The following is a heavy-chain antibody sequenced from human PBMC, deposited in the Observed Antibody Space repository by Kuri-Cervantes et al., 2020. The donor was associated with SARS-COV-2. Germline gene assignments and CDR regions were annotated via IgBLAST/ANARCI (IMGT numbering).Heavy chain of an antibody. J-gene: IGHJ4*02. CDR3: ARPAETGTRFDY. CDR1: GFTFSSYS. CDR2: ISSSSTI. Sequence: GGSLRLSCAASGFTFSSYSMNWVRQAPGKGLEWVSSISSSSTIYYADSVKGRFTISRDNAKNSLYLQMNSLRAEDTVVYYCARPAETGTRFDYWGQGTLVTDSS. V-gene: IGHV3-69-1*02. D-gene: IGHD1-1*01.